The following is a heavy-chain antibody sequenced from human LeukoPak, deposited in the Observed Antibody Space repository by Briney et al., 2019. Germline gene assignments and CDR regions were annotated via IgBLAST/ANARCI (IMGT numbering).Heavy chain of an antibody. V-gene: IGHV1-2*02. CDR3: ARYSSSWPFDY. Sequence: ASVKVSCKASGYTFTGYYMHWVRQAPRQGLEWMGWINPNSGGTNYAQKFQGRVTMTRDTSISTAYMELSSLISDDTAVYYCARYSSSWPFDYWGQGTLVTVSS. D-gene: IGHD6-13*01. CDR1: GYTFTGYY. J-gene: IGHJ4*02. CDR2: INPNSGGT.